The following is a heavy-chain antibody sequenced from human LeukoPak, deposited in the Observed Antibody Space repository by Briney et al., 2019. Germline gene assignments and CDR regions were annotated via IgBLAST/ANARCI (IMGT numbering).Heavy chain of an antibody. V-gene: IGHV3-48*03. CDR2: ISSSGSTI. J-gene: IGHJ5*02. Sequence: GGSLRLSCAASGFTFSSYEMNWVRQAPGKGLEWVSYISSSGSTIYYADSVKGRFTISRDNAKNSLYLQMNSLRAEDTAVYYCARDRGSGSYPNWFDPWGQGTLVTVSS. CDR1: GFTFSSYE. CDR3: ARDRGSGSYPNWFDP. D-gene: IGHD3-10*01.